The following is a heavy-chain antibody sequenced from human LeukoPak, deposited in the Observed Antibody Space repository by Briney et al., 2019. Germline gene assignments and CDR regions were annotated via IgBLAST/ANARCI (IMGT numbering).Heavy chain of an antibody. CDR1: GGSFSGYY. D-gene: IGHD6-19*01. J-gene: IGHJ4*02. CDR2: INHSGST. CDR3: ARGPGIAVV. Sequence: SETLSLTCAVYGGSFSGYYWSWIRQPPGKGLEWIGEINHSGSTNYNPSLKSRVTISVDTSKNQSSLKLSSVTAADTAVYYCARGPGIAVVWGQGTLVTVSS. V-gene: IGHV4-34*01.